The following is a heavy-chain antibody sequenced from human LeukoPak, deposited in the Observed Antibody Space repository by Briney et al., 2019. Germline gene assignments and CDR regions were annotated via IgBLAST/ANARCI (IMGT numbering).Heavy chain of an antibody. D-gene: IGHD3-10*01. CDR2: VYYSGTT. CDR1: GDSISLSFYY. V-gene: IGHV4-39*07. J-gene: IGHJ5*02. Sequence: SETLSLTCSVSGDSISLSFYYWGWIRQPPGKALEWIGSVYYSGTTSYNPSLKSRVTISVDMSKNHFSLRLRSVTAADTAMYYCARDTSGGSGSYYNWFDPWGQGTLVTVSS. CDR3: ARDTSGGSGSYYNWFDP.